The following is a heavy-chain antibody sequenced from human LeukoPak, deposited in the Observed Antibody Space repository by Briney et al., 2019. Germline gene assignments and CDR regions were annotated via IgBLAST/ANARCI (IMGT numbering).Heavy chain of an antibody. J-gene: IGHJ6*02. Sequence: SQTLSLTCAISGDSFSSNSAAWNWIRQSPSRGLEWLGRTYYRSKWYNYYAVSVKSRITINPDTSKNQFSLQLNSVTPEDTAVYYCARDRGDGYDSSGYYYGRYYYYGMDVWGQGTTVTVSS. V-gene: IGHV6-1*01. CDR2: TYYRSKWYN. CDR3: ARDRGDGYDSSGYYYGRYYYYGMDV. CDR1: GDSFSSNSAA. D-gene: IGHD3-22*01.